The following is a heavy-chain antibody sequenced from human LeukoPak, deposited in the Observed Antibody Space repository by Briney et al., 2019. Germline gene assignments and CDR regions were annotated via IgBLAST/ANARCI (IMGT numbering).Heavy chain of an antibody. V-gene: IGHV3-30-3*01. CDR3: ARVRGGVFDY. D-gene: IGHD3-10*01. CDR1: GFTFSSYA. J-gene: IGHJ4*02. Sequence: PGRSLRLSCAASGFTFSSYAMHWVRQAPGKGLEWVAVISYDGSNKYYADSVKGRFTIPRDNSKNTLYLQMNSLRAEDTAVYYCARVRGGVFDYWGQGTLVTVSS. CDR2: ISYDGSNK.